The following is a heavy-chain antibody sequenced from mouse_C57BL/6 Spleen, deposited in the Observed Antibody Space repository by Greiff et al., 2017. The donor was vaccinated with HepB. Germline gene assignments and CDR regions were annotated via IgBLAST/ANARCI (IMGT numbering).Heavy chain of an antibody. Sequence: VQLVESGAELAKPGASVKLSCKASGYTFTSYWMHWVKQRPGQGLEWIGYINPSSGYTKYNQKFKDKATLPADKSSRTAYMQLSSLTYEDSAVYYCARSRGNWDGTYAMDYWGQGTSVTVSS. CDR2: INPSSGYT. CDR3: ARSRGNWDGTYAMDY. V-gene: IGHV1-7*01. J-gene: IGHJ4*01. CDR1: GYTFTSYW. D-gene: IGHD4-1*01.